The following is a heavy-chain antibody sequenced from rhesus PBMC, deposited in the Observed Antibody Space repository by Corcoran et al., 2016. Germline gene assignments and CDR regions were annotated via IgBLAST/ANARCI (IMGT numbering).Heavy chain of an antibody. CDR2: ISESGGTI. Sequence: DVQLVESGGGLVKPGGSLRLSCVASGFTFSGYEMNWVRQAPGKGLEWVSVISESGGTIYSADSVKGRFTISRDSSKTSLFLQMTSLRAEDTAVYYCTRARGGGGYSNYDYWGQGVLVSVSS. CDR1: GFTFSGYE. V-gene: IGHV3-100*02. CDR3: TRARGGGGYSNYDY. J-gene: IGHJ4*01. D-gene: IGHD5-24*01.